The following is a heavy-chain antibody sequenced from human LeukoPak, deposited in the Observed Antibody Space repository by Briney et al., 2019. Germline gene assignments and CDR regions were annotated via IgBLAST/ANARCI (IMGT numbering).Heavy chain of an antibody. V-gene: IGHV1-24*01. CDR2: FDPEAGET. CDR3: ARSGDYRFDP. J-gene: IGHJ5*02. Sequence: GASVKVSCKVSGYSLTELSMHWVRQTPGKGLEWMGGFDPEAGETIYAQKFQGRVTMTEDTSTDTAYMELSSLRSEDTAVYYCARSGDYRFDPWGQGTLVTVSS. CDR1: GYSLTELS. D-gene: IGHD3-10*01.